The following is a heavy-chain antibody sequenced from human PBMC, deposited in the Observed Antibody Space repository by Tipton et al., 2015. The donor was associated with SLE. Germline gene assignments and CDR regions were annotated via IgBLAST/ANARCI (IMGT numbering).Heavy chain of an antibody. Sequence: SLRLSCAASGFTFSDYYMSWIRQAPGKGLEWVSYISSSGSAIHYADSVKGRFTISRDNAKNSLYLQMNSLTTEDTALYFCAKGQLFWSGYPDYWGQGTVVTVSS. CDR2: ISSSGSAI. CDR1: GFTFSDYY. V-gene: IGHV3-11*01. D-gene: IGHD3-3*01. CDR3: AKGQLFWSGYPDY. J-gene: IGHJ4*02.